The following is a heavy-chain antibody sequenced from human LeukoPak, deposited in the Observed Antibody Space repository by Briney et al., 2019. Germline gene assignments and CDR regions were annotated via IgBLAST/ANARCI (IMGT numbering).Heavy chain of an antibody. CDR3: AREYCSGGSCFDP. CDR1: GYTFTSYG. D-gene: IGHD2-15*01. CDR2: ISAYNGNT. V-gene: IGHV1-18*01. Sequence: ASVKVSCKASGYTFTSYGISWVRQAPGQGLEWMGWISAYNGNTNYAQKLQGRVTMTTDTSTSTAYMELRSLRSDDAAVYCCAREYCSGGSCFDPWGQGTLVTVSS. J-gene: IGHJ5*02.